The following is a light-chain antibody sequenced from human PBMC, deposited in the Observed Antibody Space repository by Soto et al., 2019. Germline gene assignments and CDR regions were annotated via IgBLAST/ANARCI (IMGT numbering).Light chain of an antibody. CDR1: QSVSSN. V-gene: IGKV3D-15*01. CDR3: QQYTDWPPIP. J-gene: IGKJ5*01. CDR2: GAS. Sequence: EIVMTQSPATLSVSPGERATLSCRASQSVSSNLAWYQQKPGQAPRLLIYGASTRATGIPARFSGSGSGTEFTLTISSLQSEDFAVYYCQQYTDWPPIPFGQGTRLELK.